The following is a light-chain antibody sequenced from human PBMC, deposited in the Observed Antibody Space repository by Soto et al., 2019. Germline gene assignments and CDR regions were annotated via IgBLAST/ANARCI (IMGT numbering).Light chain of an antibody. Sequence: NFMLTQPHSVSESPGNTVTISCTRSSGSIASNYVQWYQQRPGSVPTTVIYEDNQRPSGVPDRFSASIDKSSNSASLTISGLKTEDEADYYCQSYDSSNHVVFGGGTKVTVL. J-gene: IGLJ2*01. CDR3: QSYDSSNHVV. V-gene: IGLV6-57*04. CDR1: SGSIASNY. CDR2: EDN.